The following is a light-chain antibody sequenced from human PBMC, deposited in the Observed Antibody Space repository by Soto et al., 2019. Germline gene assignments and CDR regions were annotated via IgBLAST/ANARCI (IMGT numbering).Light chain of an antibody. CDR1: SSDVGSYNL. V-gene: IGLV2-23*02. CDR3: CSYAGSSTLV. J-gene: IGLJ2*01. CDR2: DVS. Sequence: QSALTQPASVSGSPGQSITISCTGTSSDVGSYNLVSWYQQHPGKAPKFMIYDVSKRPSGVSNRFSGSKSGNTASLTISGLQAEDEADYYCCSYAGSSTLVFGGGTQLTVL.